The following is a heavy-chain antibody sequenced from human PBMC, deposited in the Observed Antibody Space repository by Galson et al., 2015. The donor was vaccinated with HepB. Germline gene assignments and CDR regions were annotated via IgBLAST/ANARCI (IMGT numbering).Heavy chain of an antibody. CDR3: ARMAKVVTPNDAFDI. CDR1: GLTSSSYA. J-gene: IGHJ3*02. D-gene: IGHD4-23*01. Sequence: SLRLSCAASGLTSSSYAMHWVRQAPGKGLEWVAVISYDGSNKYYADSVKGRFTISRDNSKNTLYLQMNSLRAEDTAVYYCARMAKVVTPNDAFDIWGQGTMVTVSS. CDR2: ISYDGSNK. V-gene: IGHV3-30*04.